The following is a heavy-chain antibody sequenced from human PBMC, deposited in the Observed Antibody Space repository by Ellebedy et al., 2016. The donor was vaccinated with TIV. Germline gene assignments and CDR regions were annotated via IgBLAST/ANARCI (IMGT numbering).Heavy chain of an antibody. CDR1: GYSFTRYW. V-gene: IGHV5-51*01. CDR2: LYPGDSDT. Sequence: GESLKISCKGSGYSFTRYWIGWVRQMPGKGLEWMGILYPGDSDTQYSPSFQGQITISADTSIGTTYLQWNSLKASDTAMYYCAVYTPYTSGNFDYWGQGTLVTVSS. J-gene: IGHJ4*02. D-gene: IGHD6-19*01. CDR3: AVYTPYTSGNFDY.